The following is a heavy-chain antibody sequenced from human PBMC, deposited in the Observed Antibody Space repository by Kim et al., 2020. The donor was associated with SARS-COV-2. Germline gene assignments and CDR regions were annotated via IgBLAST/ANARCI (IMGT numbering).Heavy chain of an antibody. V-gene: IGHV1-2*02. J-gene: IGHJ3*01. CDR2: INPNNGAA. D-gene: IGHD6-25*01. Sequence: SVKVSCKASGDTFNDYPMHWVRQAPGQGLEWMGLINPNNGAARYAQNFQGRVSMTRDTSISTAYMELSSLKSDDTAVYYCARGVSSSGLIFAVWGRGTMLTVSS. CDR1: GDTFNDYP. CDR3: ARGVSSSGLIFAV.